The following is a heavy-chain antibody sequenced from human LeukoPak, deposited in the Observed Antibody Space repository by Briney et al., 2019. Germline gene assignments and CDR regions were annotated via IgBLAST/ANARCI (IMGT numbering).Heavy chain of an antibody. CDR1: GGSISSGSYY. Sequence: SETLSLTCTVSGGSISSGSYYWSWIRQPAGKGLEWIGRIYSSGSTNYNPSLKSRVTISVDTSKNQFSLKLSSVTAADTAVYYCAREGRAYDILTGYYYYYYMDVWGKGTTVTISS. CDR3: AREGRAYDILTGYYYYYYMDV. CDR2: IYSSGST. J-gene: IGHJ6*03. D-gene: IGHD3-9*01. V-gene: IGHV4-61*02.